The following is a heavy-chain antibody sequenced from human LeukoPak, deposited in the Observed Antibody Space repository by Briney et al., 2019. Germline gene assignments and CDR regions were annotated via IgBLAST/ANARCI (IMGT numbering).Heavy chain of an antibody. CDR1: GYSFTSYW. Sequence: NHEESLRISCKDSGYSFTSYWIGWVHQMPGKGLEWMGIIYPGDSDTRYSPSFQGQVTISADKSINTAYLQWSSLKASDTAIYYCARDGGGVLSWVSHWGQGTLVTVSS. J-gene: IGHJ4*02. D-gene: IGHD2-8*02. CDR3: ARDGGGVLSWVSH. V-gene: IGHV5-51*07. CDR2: IYPGDSDT.